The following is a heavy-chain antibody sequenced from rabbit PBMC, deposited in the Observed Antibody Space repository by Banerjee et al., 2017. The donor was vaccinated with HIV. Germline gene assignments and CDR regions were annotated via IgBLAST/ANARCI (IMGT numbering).Heavy chain of an antibody. Sequence: QEQLEESGGDLVKPGASLTLTCTASGFSFSFSQYMCWVRQAPGKGLEWIACIYVGGTDSTYYADWAKGRFTISKASSTTVTLQMTSLTVADTATYFCARRWTGAGGYGESKLWGPGTLVTVS. J-gene: IGHJ4*01. CDR1: GFSFSFSQY. CDR3: ARRWTGAGGYGESKL. D-gene: IGHD3-1*01. V-gene: IGHV1S45*01. CDR2: IYVGGTDST.